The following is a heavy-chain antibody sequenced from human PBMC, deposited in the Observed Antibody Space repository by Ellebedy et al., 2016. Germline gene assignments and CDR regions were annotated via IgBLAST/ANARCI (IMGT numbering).Heavy chain of an antibody. Sequence: GESLKISCAASGFTFTTFWMSWVRQAQGKGLEWVANIKEDGSERHYVDSVEGRFTISRDNAKNSLYLQMDNLGAEDTAVYYCARGGNHFFGHWGQGNLVTVSS. V-gene: IGHV3-7*03. CDR1: GFTFTTFW. CDR3: ARGGNHFFGH. D-gene: IGHD4-23*01. J-gene: IGHJ4*02. CDR2: IKEDGSER.